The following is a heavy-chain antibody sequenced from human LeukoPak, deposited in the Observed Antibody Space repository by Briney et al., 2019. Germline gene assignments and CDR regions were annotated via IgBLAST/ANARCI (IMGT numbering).Heavy chain of an antibody. CDR1: GGYISTDY. D-gene: IGHD2-15*01. CDR2: VYYTGST. J-gene: IGHJ4*02. CDR3: ARRYRHDPYCSGGSCYWPTGYFDY. V-gene: IGHV4-59*01. Sequence: PSETLSLTCTVSGGYISTDYWSWIRQPPGKGLEWIGYVYYTGSTNYNPSLKSRVTISVDTSKNQFSLKLGSVTAADTAVYYCARRYRHDPYCSGGSCYWPTGYFDYWGQGTLVTVSS.